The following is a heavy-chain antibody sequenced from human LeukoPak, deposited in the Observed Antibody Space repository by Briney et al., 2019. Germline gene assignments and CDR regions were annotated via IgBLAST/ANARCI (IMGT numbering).Heavy chain of an antibody. CDR1: GGSISSYY. J-gene: IGHJ5*02. D-gene: IGHD3-10*01. CDR3: ARDYGSEEFDP. Sequence: PSETLSLTCTVSGGSISSYYWSWIRQPPGKGLEWIGYIYYSGSTNYNPSLKSRVTISVDTSKNQFSLKLSSVTAADTAVYYCARDYGSEEFDPWGQGTLVTVSS. V-gene: IGHV4-59*12. CDR2: IYYSGST.